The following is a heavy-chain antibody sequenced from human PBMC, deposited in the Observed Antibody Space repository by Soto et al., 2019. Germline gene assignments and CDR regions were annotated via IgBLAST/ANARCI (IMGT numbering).Heavy chain of an antibody. V-gene: IGHV6-1*01. CDR2: TYYRSKWYS. CDR3: ARDETYIYSYSFDY. D-gene: IGHD5-18*01. J-gene: IGHJ4*02. Sequence: PSQTLSLTCAISGDSVSSNSAAWNWIRQSPSRGLEWLGRTYYRSKWYSDYAVSVKSRITINPDTSKNQFSLHLNSVTPEDTAVYYCARDETYIYSYSFDYWGQGTLVTVSS. CDR1: GDSVSSNSAA.